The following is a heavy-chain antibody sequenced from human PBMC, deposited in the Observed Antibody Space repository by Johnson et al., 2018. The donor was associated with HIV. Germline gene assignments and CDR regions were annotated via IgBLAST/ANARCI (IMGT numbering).Heavy chain of an antibody. Sequence: QVQLVESGGGVVQPGRSLRLSCAASGFTFSSYGMHWVRQAPGKGLEWVAVISYDGSNKYYADSVKGRFTISRDNSKNTLYLQMNSLRAEDTAVYYCEREGSTYDGSGYYYAGDAFDIWGQGTMVTVSS. V-gene: IGHV3-30*03. J-gene: IGHJ3*02. CDR3: EREGSTYDGSGYYYAGDAFDI. CDR2: ISYDGSNK. D-gene: IGHD3-22*01. CDR1: GFTFSSYG.